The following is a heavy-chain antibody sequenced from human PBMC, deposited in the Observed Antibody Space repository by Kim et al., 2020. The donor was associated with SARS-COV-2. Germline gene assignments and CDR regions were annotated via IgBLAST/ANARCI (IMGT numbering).Heavy chain of an antibody. Sequence: GGSLRLSCAASGFTFSSYDMHWVRQATGKGLEWVSAIGTAGDTYYPGSVKGRFTISRENAKNSLYLQMNSLRAGDTAVYYCARTYSSSWYKYGMDVWGQGTTVTVSS. D-gene: IGHD6-13*01. CDR2: IGTAGDT. V-gene: IGHV3-13*01. CDR1: GFTFSSYD. CDR3: ARTYSSSWYKYGMDV. J-gene: IGHJ6*02.